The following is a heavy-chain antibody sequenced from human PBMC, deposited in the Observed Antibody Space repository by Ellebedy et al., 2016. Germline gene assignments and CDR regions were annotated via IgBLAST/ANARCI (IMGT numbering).Heavy chain of an antibody. CDR2: ISGSGGST. D-gene: IGHD4-17*01. J-gene: IGHJ4*02. Sequence: GESLKISXAASGFTFSSYGMSWVRQAPGKGLEWVSAISGSGGSTYYADSVKGRFTISRDDPKNTLYLQMNNLRAEDTAVYYCAKDRDDDGDYVFDSWGQGTLVTVSS. CDR3: AKDRDDDGDYVFDS. CDR1: GFTFSSYG. V-gene: IGHV3-23*01.